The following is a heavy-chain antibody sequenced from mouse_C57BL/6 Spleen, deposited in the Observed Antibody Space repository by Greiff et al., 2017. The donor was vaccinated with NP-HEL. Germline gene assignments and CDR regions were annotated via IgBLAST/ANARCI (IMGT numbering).Heavy chain of an antibody. J-gene: IGHJ2*01. V-gene: IGHV1-42*01. Sequence: EVHLVESGPELVKPGASVKISCKASGYSFTGYYMNWVKQSPEKSLEWIGEINPSTGGTTYNQKFKAKATLTVDKSSSTAYMQLKSLTSEDSAVYYCARWAYYSNYFDYWGQGTTLTVSS. CDR2: INPSTGGT. CDR3: ARWAYYSNYFDY. CDR1: GYSFTGYY. D-gene: IGHD2-5*01.